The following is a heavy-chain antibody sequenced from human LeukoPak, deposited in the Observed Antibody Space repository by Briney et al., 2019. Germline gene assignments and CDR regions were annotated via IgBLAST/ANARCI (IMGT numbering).Heavy chain of an antibody. J-gene: IGHJ6*02. CDR3: AGVIVPAATTYRYYHYYGMDV. D-gene: IGHD2-2*01. V-gene: IGHV1-69*02. Sequence: ASVKVSCKASGGTFSSYTISWVRQAPGQGLEWMGRIIPILGIANYAQKFQGRVTITADKSTSTAYMELSSLRSEDTAVYYCAGVIVPAATTYRYYHYYGMDVWGQGTTVTVSS. CDR2: IIPILGIA. CDR1: GGTFSSYT.